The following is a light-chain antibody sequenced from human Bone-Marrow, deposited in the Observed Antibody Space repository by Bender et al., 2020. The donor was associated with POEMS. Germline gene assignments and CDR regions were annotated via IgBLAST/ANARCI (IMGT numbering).Light chain of an antibody. Sequence: QSVLTQPPSVSGAPGQRVTVSCTGSSSNIGAGYDVQWYQQLPGTALKLLIYGHTNRPSGVPDRFSGSKSGTSASLAITGLQAEDEGDYYCQSYDSSLSGCVFGGGTKVTVL. CDR2: GHT. V-gene: IGLV1-40*01. CDR3: QSYDSSLSGCV. CDR1: SSNIGAGYD. J-gene: IGLJ2*01.